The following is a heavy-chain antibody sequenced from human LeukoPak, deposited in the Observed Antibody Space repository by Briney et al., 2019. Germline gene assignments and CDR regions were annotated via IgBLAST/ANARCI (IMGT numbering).Heavy chain of an antibody. CDR1: GFSLSTSGVG. CDR3: AHLYYYDSSGYYPFDY. Sequence: SGPTLVKPTQTLTLTCTFSGFSLSTSGVGVGWIRQPPGKALEWLALIYWDDDKRYSPSLKSRLTITKDTSKNQVVLTMINMDPVDTATYYCAHLYYYDSSGYYPFDYWGQGTLVTDSS. CDR2: IYWDDDK. V-gene: IGHV2-5*02. J-gene: IGHJ4*02. D-gene: IGHD3-22*01.